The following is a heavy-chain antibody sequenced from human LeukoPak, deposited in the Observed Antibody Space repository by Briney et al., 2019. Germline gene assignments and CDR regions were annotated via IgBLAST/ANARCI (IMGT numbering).Heavy chain of an antibody. CDR2: INHSGST. J-gene: IGHJ4*02. V-gene: IGHV4-34*01. D-gene: IGHD3-3*01. Sequence: SETLSLTCAVYGGSFSGYYWSWIRQPPGKGLEWIGEINHSGSTNYNSSLKSRVTISVDTSKNQFSLKLSSVTAADTAVYYCARDFWSGPGYWGQGTLVTVSS. CDR3: ARDFWSGPGY. CDR1: GGSFSGYY.